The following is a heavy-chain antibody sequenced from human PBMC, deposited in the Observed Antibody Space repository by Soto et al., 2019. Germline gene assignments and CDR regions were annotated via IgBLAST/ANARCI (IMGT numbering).Heavy chain of an antibody. J-gene: IGHJ4*02. CDR3: TTGTLGSYYDY. V-gene: IGHV3-15*01. D-gene: IGHD1-26*01. Sequence: EVQLVESGGGLVKPGGSLRLSCAASGFTFSNAWMSWVRQAPGKGLEWVGRIKSKTDGGTTDYAAPVKGRFTISRDDSKNTLYLQMNSLKTEDTAVDYCTTGTLGSYYDYWGQGTLVTVSS. CDR1: GFTFSNAW. CDR2: IKSKTDGGTT.